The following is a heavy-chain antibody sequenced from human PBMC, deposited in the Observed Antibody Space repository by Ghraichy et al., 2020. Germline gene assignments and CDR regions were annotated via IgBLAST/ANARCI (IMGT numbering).Heavy chain of an antibody. Sequence: SETLSLTCAVYGGSFSGYYWSWIRQPPGKGLEWIGEINHSGSTNYNPSLKSRVTISVDTSKNQFSLKLSSVTAADTAVYYCASVTIYDYYYMDVWGKGTTVTVSS. J-gene: IGHJ6*03. D-gene: IGHD3-3*01. V-gene: IGHV4-34*01. CDR3: ASVTIYDYYYMDV. CDR1: GGSFSGYY. CDR2: INHSGST.